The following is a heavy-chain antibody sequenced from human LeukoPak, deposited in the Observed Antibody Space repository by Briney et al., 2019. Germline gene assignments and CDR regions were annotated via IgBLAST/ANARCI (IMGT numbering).Heavy chain of an antibody. CDR1: GYTFTSYD. V-gene: IGHV1-8*01. D-gene: IGHD3-9*01. CDR2: MNPNSSNT. J-gene: IGHJ4*02. Sequence: ASVKVSCKASGYTFTSYDINWVRQATGQGLEWMGWMNPNSSNTGYAQKFQGRVTMTRNTSISTAYLELSSLRSEDTAVYYCAIDGYFDWLSQGSGDYWGQGTLVTVSS. CDR3: AIDGYFDWLSQGSGDY.